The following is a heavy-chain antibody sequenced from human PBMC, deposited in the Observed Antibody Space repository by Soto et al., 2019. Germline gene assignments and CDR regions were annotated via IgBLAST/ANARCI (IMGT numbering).Heavy chain of an antibody. D-gene: IGHD4-4*01. J-gene: IGHJ6*02. Sequence: ASVKVCCKASGDTLNTYGITWVRQAPGQGLEWMGWISANNDHTNYPQKLQGRVTMTTDTSTSTAYMELRSLTSDDTAVYYCARDWPLYSRHYYYAMDVWGQGTTVTVSS. CDR3: ARDWPLYSRHYYYAMDV. V-gene: IGHV1-18*01. CDR1: GDTLNTYG. CDR2: ISANNDHT.